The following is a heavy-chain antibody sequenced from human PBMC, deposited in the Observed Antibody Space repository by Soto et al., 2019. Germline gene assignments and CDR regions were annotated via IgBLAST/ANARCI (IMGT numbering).Heavy chain of an antibody. CDR1: GASIRSFS. Sequence: SETLSLTCTVSGASIRSFSWSWIRQPAGKGLEWLGRILTTGSTNYNPSLKSRVSVSGDPSKNQFSLKLSSVTAADTAVYYCARDITSGWYVLHLWGQGTLVTVSS. CDR2: ILTTGST. D-gene: IGHD6-19*01. V-gene: IGHV4-4*07. CDR3: ARDITSGWYVLHL. J-gene: IGHJ4*02.